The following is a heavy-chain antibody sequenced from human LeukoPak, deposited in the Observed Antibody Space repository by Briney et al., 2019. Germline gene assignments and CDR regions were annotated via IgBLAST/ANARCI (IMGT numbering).Heavy chain of an antibody. CDR3: ASDDY. V-gene: IGHV4-59*05. Sequence: SETLSLTCTVSGGSISSYYWSWIRQPAGKGLEWIGSLSYRWGTYYNPSLKRRVTISVDTSKNQFSLKLSSMTAADTAVYYCASDDYWGQGALVTVSS. CDR2: LSYRWGT. J-gene: IGHJ4*02. CDR1: GGSISSYY.